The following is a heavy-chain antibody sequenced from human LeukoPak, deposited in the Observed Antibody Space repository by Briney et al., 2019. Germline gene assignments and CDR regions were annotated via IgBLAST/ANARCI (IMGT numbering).Heavy chain of an antibody. D-gene: IGHD3-10*01. CDR2: IYGGGIP. CDR3: PTGERMVRGEGVDY. Sequence: PGVSLRLSCAASGFTVRNNYMSWVRQAPGKGMEWGSVIYGGGIPYYADPVKGRFPISRENSKDTLYLQRNTLRPQAPAWNFVPTGERMVRGEGVDYWGQGTLVTVSS. J-gene: IGHJ4*02. CDR1: GFTVRNNY. V-gene: IGHV3-66*01.